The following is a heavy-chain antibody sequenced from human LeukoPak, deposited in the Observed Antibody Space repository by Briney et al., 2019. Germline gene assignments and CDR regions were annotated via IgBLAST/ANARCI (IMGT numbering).Heavy chain of an antibody. D-gene: IGHD7-27*01. Sequence: ASVKVSCKASGYTFTSYAMHWVRQAPGQRLEWMGWISAYNGNTNYARKLQGRVTMTTDTSTSTAYMELRSLRSDDTAVYYCAQAGDDAFDIWGQGTMVTVSS. CDR1: GYTFTSYA. J-gene: IGHJ3*02. CDR3: AQAGDDAFDI. CDR2: ISAYNGNT. V-gene: IGHV1-18*01.